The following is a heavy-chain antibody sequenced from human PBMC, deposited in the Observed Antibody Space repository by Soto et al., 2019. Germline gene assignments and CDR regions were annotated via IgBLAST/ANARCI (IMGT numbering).Heavy chain of an antibody. CDR2: IYWNDDK. CDR1: GFSLSTSGVG. V-gene: IGHV2-5*01. J-gene: IGHJ4*02. CDR3: AHGGPEASLDF. Sequence: QITLKESGPTLVKPTQTLTLTCTFSGFSLSTSGVGVGWIRQPPGKALEWLTLIYWNDDKRYSPSLKSRLTITKDTSKNQEVLTMTNMDPVDTATYYCAHGGPEASLDFWGQGTLVTVSS. D-gene: IGHD2-2*01.